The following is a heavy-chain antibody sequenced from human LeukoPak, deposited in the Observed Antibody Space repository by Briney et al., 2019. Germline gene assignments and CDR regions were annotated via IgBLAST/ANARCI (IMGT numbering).Heavy chain of an antibody. J-gene: IGHJ5*02. V-gene: IGHV4-4*07. Sequence: PSETLSLTCTVSGGSISIYYWNWIRQPAGKGLEWIGRIYTNENTFFNPSLKSRVTMSVDTSKNQFSLQLTSVTAADTAVYYCANRGSVVTAMSGHWFDPWGQGTLVTVSS. CDR2: IYTNENT. CDR3: ANRGSVVTAMSGHWFDP. D-gene: IGHD2-21*02. CDR1: GGSISIYY.